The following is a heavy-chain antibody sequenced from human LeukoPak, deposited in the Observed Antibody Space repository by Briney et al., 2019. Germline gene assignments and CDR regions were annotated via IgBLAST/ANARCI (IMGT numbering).Heavy chain of an antibody. CDR3: ARAAGSGYYNNYFDY. J-gene: IGHJ4*02. CDR1: GFTFSSYA. D-gene: IGHD3-22*01. Sequence: PGRSLRLSCAASGFTFSSYAMHWVRQAPGKGLEWVAVISYDGSNKYYADSVKGRFTIARDNSKNTLYLQMNSLRAEDTAVYYCARAAGSGYYNNYFDYWGQGTLVTVSS. V-gene: IGHV3-30*04. CDR2: ISYDGSNK.